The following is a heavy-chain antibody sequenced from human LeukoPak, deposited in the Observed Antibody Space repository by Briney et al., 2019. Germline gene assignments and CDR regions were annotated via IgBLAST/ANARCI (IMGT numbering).Heavy chain of an antibody. D-gene: IGHD7-27*01. CDR2: IRPDGSDA. Sequence: GGSLRLSCAASGFTFSDFWMHWVRQAPGKGPVWVSRIRPDGSDASYADSVKGRFTISRDNARNTLFLQISRLRDEDTAVYYCARDMWGTFDYWGQGTLVTVSS. V-gene: IGHV3-74*01. J-gene: IGHJ4*02. CDR3: ARDMWGTFDY. CDR1: GFTFSDFW.